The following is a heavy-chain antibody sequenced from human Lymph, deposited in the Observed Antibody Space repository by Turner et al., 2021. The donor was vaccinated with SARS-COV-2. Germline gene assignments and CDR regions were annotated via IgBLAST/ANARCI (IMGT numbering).Heavy chain of an antibody. V-gene: IGHV3-30*04. CDR2: ISYDGSNK. D-gene: IGHD1-26*01. J-gene: IGHJ4*02. CDR1: GFTFSSYA. CDR3: GRSYSGSYSAYFDY. Sequence: QVQLVESGGGVVQPGRPLRLSCAASGFTFSSYAMHWVRQAPGKGLEWVAVISYDGSNKYYTDSVKGRFTISRDNSKNTLYLQMHSLRAEDTAVFYCGRSYSGSYSAYFDYWGQGTLVTVSS.